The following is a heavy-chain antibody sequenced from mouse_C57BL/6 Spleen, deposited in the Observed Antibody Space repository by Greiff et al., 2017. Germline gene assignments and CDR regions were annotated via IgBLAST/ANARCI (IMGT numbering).Heavy chain of an antibody. J-gene: IGHJ3*01. V-gene: IGHV1-18*01. CDR3: ARNDYDAWFAY. Sequence: EVHLVESGPELVKPGASVKIPCKASGYTFTDYNMDWVKQSHGKSLEWIGDINPNNGGTIYNQKFKGKATLTVDKSSSTAYMELRSLTSEDTAVYYCARNDYDAWFAYWGQGTLVTVSA. CDR2: INPNNGGT. CDR1: GYTFTDYN. D-gene: IGHD2-4*01.